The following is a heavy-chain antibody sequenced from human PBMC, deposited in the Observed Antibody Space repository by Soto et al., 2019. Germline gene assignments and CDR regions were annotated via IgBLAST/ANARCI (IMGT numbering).Heavy chain of an antibody. CDR3: AKDVILWLGGSRGFDY. J-gene: IGHJ4*02. Sequence: QVQLVESGGGVVQPGRSLRLSCAASGFTFSSYGMHWVRPAPGKGLEWVAVISHEGSKKYYAASVKGRFTLSRDNSNNKVNMLMNSMRGEEKEVYNCAKDVILWLGGSRGFDYWGQGTLVTVSS. V-gene: IGHV3-30*18. CDR2: ISHEGSKK. D-gene: IGHD3-10*01. CDR1: GFTFSSYG.